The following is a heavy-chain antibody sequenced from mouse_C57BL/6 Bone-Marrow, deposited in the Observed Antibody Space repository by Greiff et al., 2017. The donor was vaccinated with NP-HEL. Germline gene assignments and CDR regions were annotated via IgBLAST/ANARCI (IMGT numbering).Heavy chain of an antibody. Sequence: QVQLQQSGAELMKPGASVKLSCKATGYTFTGYWIEWVKQRPGHGLEWIGEILPGSGSTNYYEKFKGKATFTADTSSNTAYMQLSSLTTEDSAIYYCARLLRYLYAMDYWGQGTSVTVSS. J-gene: IGHJ4*01. CDR3: ARLLRYLYAMDY. D-gene: IGHD1-1*01. CDR2: ILPGSGST. CDR1: GYTFTGYW. V-gene: IGHV1-9*01.